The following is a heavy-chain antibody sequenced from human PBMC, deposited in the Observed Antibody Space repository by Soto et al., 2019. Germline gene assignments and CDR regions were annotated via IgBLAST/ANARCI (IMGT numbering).Heavy chain of an antibody. Sequence: QVQLVESGGGVVQPGRSLRLSCAASGFTFSSYAMHWVRQAPGKGLEWVAVISYDGSNKYYADSVKGRFTISRDNSKHTLYLQMNSLRAEDTAVHYCAREPAYYYGSGSSRYGMDVWGQGTTFTVSS. CDR1: GFTFSSYA. V-gene: IGHV3-30-3*01. CDR3: AREPAYYYGSGSSRYGMDV. D-gene: IGHD3-10*01. CDR2: ISYDGSNK. J-gene: IGHJ6*02.